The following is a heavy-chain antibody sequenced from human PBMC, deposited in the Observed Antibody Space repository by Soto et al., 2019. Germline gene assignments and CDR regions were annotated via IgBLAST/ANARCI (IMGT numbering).Heavy chain of an antibody. CDR3: AKEFHSWNYFDY. V-gene: IGHV3-30*18. Sequence: GGSLRLSCAASGFTFSSSGMHWVRQAPGKGQEWVAVISYDGSNKFYADSVKGRFTISRDNFRNTLYLQMNSLRAEGTAVYYCAKEFHSWNYFDYWGQGTLVTVSS. CDR2: ISYDGSNK. CDR1: GFTFSSSG. J-gene: IGHJ4*02. D-gene: IGHD1-20*01.